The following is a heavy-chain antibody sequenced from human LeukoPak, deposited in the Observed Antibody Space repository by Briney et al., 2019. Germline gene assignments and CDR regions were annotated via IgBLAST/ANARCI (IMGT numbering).Heavy chain of an antibody. D-gene: IGHD2-15*01. Sequence: SVKVSCKASGGTFSSYAISWVRQAPGQGLEWMGRIIPILGIANYAPKFQGRVTITADKSTSTAYMELSSLRSEDTAVYYCARGYCSGGSCYNNWFDPWGQGTLVTVSS. CDR2: IIPILGIA. J-gene: IGHJ5*02. CDR1: GGTFSSYA. V-gene: IGHV1-69*04. CDR3: ARGYCSGGSCYNNWFDP.